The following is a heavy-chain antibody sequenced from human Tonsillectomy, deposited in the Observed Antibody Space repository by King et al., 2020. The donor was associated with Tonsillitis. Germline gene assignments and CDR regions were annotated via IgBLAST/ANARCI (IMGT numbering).Heavy chain of an antibody. Sequence: VQLQQWGAGLLKPSETLSLTCAVYGGSFSGYSWSWIRQPPGNGLYWIGEINHSGSTNYNPSLKSRVTISVDTSKNQFSLKLSSVTAADTAVYYCARVRWLVLDSWGQGTLVTVSS. D-gene: IGHD6-19*01. CDR2: INHSGST. CDR1: GGSFSGYS. V-gene: IGHV4-34*01. CDR3: ARVRWLVLDS. J-gene: IGHJ4*02.